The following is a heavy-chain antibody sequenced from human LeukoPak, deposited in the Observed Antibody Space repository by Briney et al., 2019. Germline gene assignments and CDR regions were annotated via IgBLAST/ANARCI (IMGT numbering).Heavy chain of an antibody. Sequence: PGGSLRLSCAASEFTFNNYAVSWVRQAPGQGLEWVSTISGRGGITYYADSVKGRFTISRDNSKNTVSLQMNSLRVDDTAVYYCAKALRETHRPVYSYYYMDVWGKGTTVTVSS. J-gene: IGHJ6*03. CDR3: AKALRETHRPVYSYYYMDV. V-gene: IGHV3-23*01. CDR1: EFTFNNYA. CDR2: ISGRGGIT.